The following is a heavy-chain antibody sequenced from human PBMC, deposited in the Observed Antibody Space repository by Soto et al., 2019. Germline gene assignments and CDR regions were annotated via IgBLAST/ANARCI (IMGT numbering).Heavy chain of an antibody. V-gene: IGHV3-74*01. D-gene: IGHD3-22*01. J-gene: IGHJ4*02. Sequence: GSLRLSCAASGFTFSSYWMHWVRQAPGKGLVWVSRINSDGRSTSYAGSVKGRFTISRDNAKNTLYLQMNSLRAEDTAVYYCAIRASYYDSSGYFDYWGQGTLVPVSS. CDR2: INSDGRST. CDR3: AIRASYYDSSGYFDY. CDR1: GFTFSSYW.